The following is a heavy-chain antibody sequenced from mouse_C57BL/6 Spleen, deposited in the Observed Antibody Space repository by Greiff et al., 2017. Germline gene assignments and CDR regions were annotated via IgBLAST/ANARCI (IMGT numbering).Heavy chain of an antibody. V-gene: IGHV1-55*01. CDR2: IYPGSGST. J-gene: IGHJ4*01. CDR1: GYTFTSYW. CDR3: AIYYYGSSYDYYAMDY. Sequence: VQLQQPGAELVKPGASVKMSCKASGYTFTSYWITWVKQRPGQGLEWIGDIYPGSGSTNYNEKFKSKATLTVDTSSSTAYMQLSSLTSEDSAVYYCAIYYYGSSYDYYAMDYWGQGTSVTVSS. D-gene: IGHD1-1*01.